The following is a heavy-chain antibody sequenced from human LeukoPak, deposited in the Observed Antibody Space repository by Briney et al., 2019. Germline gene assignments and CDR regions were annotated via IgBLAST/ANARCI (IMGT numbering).Heavy chain of an antibody. Sequence: HGESLRLSCAASGFTFSSYGMHWVRQAPGKGLEWVAFIRYDGSNKYYADSVKGRFTISRDNSKNTMYLQMNSLRAEDTAVYYCAKDRCYSCYYYYYYMDVWGKGTTVSVAS. V-gene: IGHV3-30*02. CDR2: IRYDGSNK. CDR3: AKDRCYSCYYYYYYMDV. J-gene: IGHJ6*03. CDR1: GFTFSSYG. D-gene: IGHD2-15*01.